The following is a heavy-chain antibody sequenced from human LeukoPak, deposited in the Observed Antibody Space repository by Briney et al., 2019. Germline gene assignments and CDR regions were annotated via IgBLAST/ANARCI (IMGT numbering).Heavy chain of an antibody. Sequence: GGSLRLSCAASGFTFSGSAMHWVRQASGKGLEWLGRIRSKPNSYATAYAAPVKGRFTLSRDDSKNTAYLQMDSLKIEDTAVYYCSSHCSSTNCYLFYWGQGTLVTVSS. CDR2: IRSKPNSYAT. J-gene: IGHJ4*02. CDR1: GFTFSGSA. D-gene: IGHD2-2*01. V-gene: IGHV3-73*01. CDR3: SSHCSSTNCYLFY.